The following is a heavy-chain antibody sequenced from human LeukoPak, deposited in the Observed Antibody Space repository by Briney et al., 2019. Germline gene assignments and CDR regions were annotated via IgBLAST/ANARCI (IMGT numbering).Heavy chain of an antibody. CDR1: GFTFSSYA. Sequence: PGRSLRLSCAASGFTFSSYAMHWVRQAPGKGLEWVAVISYDGSNKYYADSVKGRFTISRDNSKNTLYLQMNSLRAEDTAVYYCASSGSSHFSGFDIWGQGTMVTVSS. CDR2: ISYDGSNK. D-gene: IGHD1-26*01. J-gene: IGHJ3*02. CDR3: ASSGSSHFSGFDI. V-gene: IGHV3-30*04.